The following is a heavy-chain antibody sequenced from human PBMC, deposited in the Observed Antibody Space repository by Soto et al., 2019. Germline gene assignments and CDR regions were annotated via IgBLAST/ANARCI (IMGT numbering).Heavy chain of an antibody. D-gene: IGHD3-9*01. V-gene: IGHV3-11*03. J-gene: IGHJ6*02. Sequence: PGGSLRLSCAASGFPFSDYYMSWIRQAPGEGLEWISYISSSAYTIYADSVKGRFTISRDNAKNSLFLQMNNLRAEDTAVYYCARSTYYDILTGSYYYYAMDVWGQGTTVTVSS. CDR1: GFPFSDYY. CDR2: ISSSAYTI. CDR3: ARSTYYDILTGSYYYYAMDV.